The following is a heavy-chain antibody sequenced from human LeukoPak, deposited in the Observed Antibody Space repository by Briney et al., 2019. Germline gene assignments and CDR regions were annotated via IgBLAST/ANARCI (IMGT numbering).Heavy chain of an antibody. CDR2: ISSSSGIT. V-gene: IGHV3-48*01. CDR1: GFTFSGYS. CDR3: ARDRKVGYFDY. J-gene: IGHJ4*02. Sequence: GGSLRLSCAASGFTFSGYSMNWVRQAPGKGLEWVSYISSSSGITYYADSVKGRFTISRDNAKNSLYLQVNSLRAEDTAVYYCARDRKVGYFDYWGQGTLVTVSS.